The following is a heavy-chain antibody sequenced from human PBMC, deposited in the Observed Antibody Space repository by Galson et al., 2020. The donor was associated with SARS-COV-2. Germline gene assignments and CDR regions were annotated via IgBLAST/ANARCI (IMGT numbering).Heavy chain of an antibody. J-gene: IGHJ6*02. CDR1: GYTFTSYG. V-gene: IGHV1-18*04. CDR2: ISAYNGNT. D-gene: IGHD5-18*01. CDR3: ARVPGLFSAFDTAMDTYYYYYGMDV. Sequence: ASVKVSCKASGYTFTSYGISWVRQAPGQGLEGTRWISAYNGNTNNAQKLQGRVTMTTDTSTSTAYMELRSLRSDDTAVYYCARVPGLFSAFDTAMDTYYYYYGMDVWGQGTTVTVSS.